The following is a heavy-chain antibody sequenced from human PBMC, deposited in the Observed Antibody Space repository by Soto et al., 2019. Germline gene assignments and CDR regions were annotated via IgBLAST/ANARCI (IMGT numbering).Heavy chain of an antibody. D-gene: IGHD6-19*01. Sequence: GESLKISCQVSGYSFANYWIGWVRQMPGEGLECMGFIDPRDSNIRYSPSFQGQVTISADKSISTAYLQWSSLKGSDTAIYYCARRTSTSGWRHYFDFWGQGALVTVSS. CDR3: ARRTSTSGWRHYFDF. CDR1: GYSFANYW. CDR2: IDPRDSNI. J-gene: IGHJ4*02. V-gene: IGHV5-51*01.